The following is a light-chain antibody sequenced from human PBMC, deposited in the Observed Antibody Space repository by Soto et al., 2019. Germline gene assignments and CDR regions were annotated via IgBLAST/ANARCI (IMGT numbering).Light chain of an antibody. CDR3: QQYGRSPA. CDR1: QIVTSSY. CDR2: GAS. V-gene: IGKV3-20*01. J-gene: IGKJ4*01. Sequence: EIVLTQSPGTLSLSPGERATLSCRASQIVTSSYLAWYQQKPGQAPRLLIYGASSRATGIPDRFSGSGSATDFTLTISRLEPEDFAVYYCQQYGRSPAFGGGTKVEIK.